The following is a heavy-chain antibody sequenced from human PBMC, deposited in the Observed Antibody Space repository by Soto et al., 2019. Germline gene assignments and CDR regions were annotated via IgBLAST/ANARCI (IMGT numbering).Heavy chain of an antibody. V-gene: IGHV4-30-2*01. CDR1: GGSISSRGYC. CDR3: ARGYGRNFDY. CDR2: IYHSGST. D-gene: IGHD5-18*01. J-gene: IGHJ4*02. Sequence: SSETLSLTCTVSGGSISSRGYCWIWIRQPPGKGLEWIGYIYHSGSTYHNPSLKSRVTISVDRSKNQFSLKLSSVTAADTAVYYCARGYGRNFDYWGQGTLVTVSS.